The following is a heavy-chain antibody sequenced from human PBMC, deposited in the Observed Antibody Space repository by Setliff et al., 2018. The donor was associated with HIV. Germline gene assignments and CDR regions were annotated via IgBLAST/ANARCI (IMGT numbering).Heavy chain of an antibody. CDR2: IDGNGDIR. V-gene: IGHV3-20*04. CDR3: TRDYRTSNWFDP. CDR1: GFTFDDYG. D-gene: IGHD3-16*02. J-gene: IGHJ5*02. Sequence: GESLRLSCAASGFTFDDYGMNWVRQVPGKGLEWVSGIDGNGDIRGYADSVRGRFTISRDTAKTSLYLEMSSLRVEDTALYYCTRDYRTSNWFDPWGHGTLVTVSS.